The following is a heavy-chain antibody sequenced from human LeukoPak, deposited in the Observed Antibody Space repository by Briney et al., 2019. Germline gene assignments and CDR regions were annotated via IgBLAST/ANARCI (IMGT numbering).Heavy chain of an antibody. CDR1: GGSISSSSYY. CDR2: IYYSGST. J-gene: IGHJ3*02. CDR3: ARDERALDAFDI. D-gene: IGHD1-26*01. Sequence: NPSETLSLTCTVSGGSISSSSYYWGWIRQPPGRGLEWIGSIYYSGSTYYNPSLKSRVTISVDTSKNQFSLKLSSVTAADTAVYYCARDERALDAFDIWGQGTMVTVSS. V-gene: IGHV4-39*07.